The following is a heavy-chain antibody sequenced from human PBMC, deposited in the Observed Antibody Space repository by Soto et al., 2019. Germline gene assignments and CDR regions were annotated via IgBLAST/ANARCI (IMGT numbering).Heavy chain of an antibody. V-gene: IGHV1-46*01. CDR2: SHVGPDTT. D-gene: IGHD6-19*01. CDR3: ARESSGTQYFDY. CDR1: GYTFTSYY. Sequence: QVQLEQSGAEVKKPGASMKVSCQAAGYTFTSYYIHWVRQAPGQGLEWMGVSHVGPDTTMYAQKFQGRVPMTRDTSTSTVYMERRSLISEDTAVYFCARESSGTQYFDYWGQGTLVTVSS. J-gene: IGHJ4*02.